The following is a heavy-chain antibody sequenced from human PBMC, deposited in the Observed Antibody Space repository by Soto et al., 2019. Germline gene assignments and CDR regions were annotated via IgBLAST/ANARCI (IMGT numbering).Heavy chain of an antibody. V-gene: IGHV3-30*18. D-gene: IGHD6-19*01. CDR1: VFTFSSYG. J-gene: IGHJ6*02. CDR3: VKDGSSGWPYFDDMDV. Sequence: RWSLRLSCSASVFTFSSYGMHWFRQAPGKGLEWVAVILYDGSKKYYADSVKGRFTISRDNSKNALYLQMSSLRAEDTALYYCVKDGSSGWPYFDDMDVWGRGTTVTVSS. CDR2: ILYDGSKK.